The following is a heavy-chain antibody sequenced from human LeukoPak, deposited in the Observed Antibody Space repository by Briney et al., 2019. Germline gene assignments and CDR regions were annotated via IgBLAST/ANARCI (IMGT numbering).Heavy chain of an antibody. CDR3: AKDGRSSAPH. Sequence: HPGGSLRLSCAASGFTFSKYAMSWVRQAPGKGPEWVSGITNSGGGPSSADSVKGRFTISRDNSKNTLYLQMNSLRVEDTAVYYCAKDGRSSAPHWGQGTLVTVSS. J-gene: IGHJ4*02. CDR2: ITNSGGGP. V-gene: IGHV3-23*01. CDR1: GFTFSKYA. D-gene: IGHD6-6*01.